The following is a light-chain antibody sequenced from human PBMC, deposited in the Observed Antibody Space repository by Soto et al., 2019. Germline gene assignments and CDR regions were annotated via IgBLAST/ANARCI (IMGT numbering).Light chain of an antibody. CDR1: QSVSSY. CDR2: DAS. CDR3: KQRSKWPAGT. V-gene: IGKV3-11*01. Sequence: EIVLTQSPATLSLSPGERATLSCSASQSVSSYLAWYQQKPGQAPRLLISDASNRATGIPARFSGSGSGTDFTLTISSLEPEDFAVYYCKQRSKWPAGTFGQGTRLEIK. J-gene: IGKJ5*01.